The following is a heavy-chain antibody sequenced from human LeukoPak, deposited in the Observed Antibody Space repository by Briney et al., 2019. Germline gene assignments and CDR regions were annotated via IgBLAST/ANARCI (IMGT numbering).Heavy chain of an antibody. CDR2: IYHSGST. CDR3: ARRYYDFWSGYCDY. V-gene: IGHV4-38-2*01. Sequence: NPSETLSLTCAVSGYSISSGYYWGWIRQPPGKGLEWIGSIYHSGSTYYNPSHKSRVTISVDTSKNQFSLKLSSVTAADTAVYYCARRYYDFWSGYCDYWGQGTLVTVSS. J-gene: IGHJ4*02. D-gene: IGHD3-3*01. CDR1: GYSISSGYY.